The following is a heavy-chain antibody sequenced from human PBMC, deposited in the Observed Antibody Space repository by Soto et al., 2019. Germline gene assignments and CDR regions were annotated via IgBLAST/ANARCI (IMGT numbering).Heavy chain of an antibody. D-gene: IGHD3-22*01. CDR2: IKQDRSEK. J-gene: IGHJ6*02. CDR3: AREDSLYGMDV. Sequence: PGGSLRLSCAASGFTFSSSLMSWVRQGPAKGLEMMANIKQDRSEKYYVDSAKDRITISRDNAKNSLYLQRNSLRAEEPAAYYCAREDSLYGMDVWGQGTTVTVSS. V-gene: IGHV3-7*03. CDR1: GFTFSSSL.